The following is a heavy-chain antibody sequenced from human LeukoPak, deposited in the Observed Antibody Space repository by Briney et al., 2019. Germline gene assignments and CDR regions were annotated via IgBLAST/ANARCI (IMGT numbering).Heavy chain of an antibody. CDR1: GFTFSSYG. J-gene: IGHJ6*02. Sequence: GRSLRLSCAASGFTFSSYGMHWVRQAPGKGLEWVAVIWYDGSNKYYADSVEGRFTISRDNSKNTLYLQMNSLRAEDTAVYYCARDLIVVVPAAIHWNQDTYYYYGMDVWGQGTTVTVSS. CDR2: IWYDGSNK. V-gene: IGHV3-33*01. CDR3: ARDLIVVVPAAIHWNQDTYYYYGMDV. D-gene: IGHD2-2*01.